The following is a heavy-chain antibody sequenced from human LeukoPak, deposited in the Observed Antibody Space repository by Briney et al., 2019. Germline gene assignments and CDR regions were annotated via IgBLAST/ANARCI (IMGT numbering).Heavy chain of an antibody. V-gene: IGHV3-23*01. CDR1: GFTFSSYA. J-gene: IGHJ6*02. CDR3: AKDQRIQLWLPLGMDV. CDR2: ISGSGGST. D-gene: IGHD5-18*01. Sequence: GGCLRLSWAASGFTFSSYAMSWVRQAPGKGLEWVSAISGSGGSTYYADSVKGRFTISRDNSKNTLYLQMNSLRAEDTAVYYCAKDQRIQLWLPLGMDVWGQGTTVTVSS.